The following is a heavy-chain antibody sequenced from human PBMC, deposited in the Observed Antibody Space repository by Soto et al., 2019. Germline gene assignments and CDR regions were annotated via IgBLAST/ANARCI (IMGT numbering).Heavy chain of an antibody. CDR1: GFTIGDYG. D-gene: IGHD2-8*01. CDR3: NRWASGVSFSRY. Sequence: PGGSLRLSCTASGFTIGDYGMNWIRQSPGKGLEWVGFIRGKASGGTTDYAASVKGRFTISRDESKSIVYLQMDSLKIEDTAVYYCNRWASGVSFSRYWGRGTLVTVSS. J-gene: IGHJ4*02. CDR2: IRGKASGGTT. V-gene: IGHV3-49*03.